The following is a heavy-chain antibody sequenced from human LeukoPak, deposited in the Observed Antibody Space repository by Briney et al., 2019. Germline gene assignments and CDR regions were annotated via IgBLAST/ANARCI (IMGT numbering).Heavy chain of an antibody. CDR3: GRDSGTMVRGVTGDY. J-gene: IGHJ4*02. Sequence: GGSLRLSCAASGFTFSSYAMHWVRQAPGKGLEWVAVISYDGSNKYYADSVKGRFTISRDNSKNTLYLQMNSLRAEDTAVYYCGRDSGTMVRGVTGDYWGQGTLVTVSS. V-gene: IGHV3-30*04. CDR1: GFTFSSYA. CDR2: ISYDGSNK. D-gene: IGHD3-10*01.